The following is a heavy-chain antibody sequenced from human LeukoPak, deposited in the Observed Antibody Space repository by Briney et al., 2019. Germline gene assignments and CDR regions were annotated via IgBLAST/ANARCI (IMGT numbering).Heavy chain of an antibody. CDR1: GFTFSSYA. D-gene: IGHD4-17*01. V-gene: IGHV3-30-3*01. J-gene: IGHJ6*02. CDR3: ARGHLSSYGDYYFYGMDV. CDR2: ISYDGSNK. Sequence: GGSLRLSCAASGFTFSSYAMHWVRQAPGKGLEWVAVISYDGSNKYYADSVKGRFTISRDNSKNTLYLQMNSLRAEDTAVYYCARGHLSSYGDYYFYGMDVWGQGTTVTVSS.